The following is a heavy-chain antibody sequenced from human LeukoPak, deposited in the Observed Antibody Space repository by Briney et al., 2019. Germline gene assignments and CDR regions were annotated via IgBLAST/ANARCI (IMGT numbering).Heavy chain of an antibody. CDR3: AKAHSSGWYDYFDY. J-gene: IGHJ4*02. CDR2: IGGSGGTT. CDR1: GFTVSSNY. Sequence: GGSLRLSCAASGFTVSSNYMSWVRQAPGKGLEWVSGIGGSGGTTYHADSVKGRFTISRDNSKNTLYLQMNSLRAEDTAVYYCAKAHSSGWYDYFDYWGQGTLVTVSS. V-gene: IGHV3-23*01. D-gene: IGHD6-19*01.